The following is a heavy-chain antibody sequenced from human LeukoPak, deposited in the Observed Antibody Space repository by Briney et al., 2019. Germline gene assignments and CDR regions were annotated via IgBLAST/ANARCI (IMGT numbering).Heavy chain of an antibody. Sequence: SETLSLTCTVSGGSISSYYWSWIRQPPGKGLEWIGYIYYSGGTIYNPSLKSRVTISVDTSKNQFSLKLSSVTAADTAVYYCASGSYSYYYMDVWGKGTTVTVSS. CDR2: IYYSGGT. CDR3: ASGSYSYYYMDV. V-gene: IGHV4-59*01. CDR1: GGSISSYY. J-gene: IGHJ6*03.